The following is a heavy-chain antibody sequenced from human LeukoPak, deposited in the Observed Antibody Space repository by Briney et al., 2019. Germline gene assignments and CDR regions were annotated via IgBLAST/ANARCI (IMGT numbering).Heavy chain of an antibody. V-gene: IGHV1-46*01. CDR2: INPSGGST. CDR1: GYTFTGYY. CDR3: ARAGRYCSGGSCYSAGYYYYYYNMDV. D-gene: IGHD2-15*01. J-gene: IGHJ6*03. Sequence: ASVKVSCMASGYTFTGYYMHGVRQAPGQGLEGMGIINPSGGSTSYVKKFQGRVTMTRDMSTSTVYMELSSLRSEDTAVYYCARAGRYCSGGSCYSAGYYYYYYNMDVWGKGTTVTVSS.